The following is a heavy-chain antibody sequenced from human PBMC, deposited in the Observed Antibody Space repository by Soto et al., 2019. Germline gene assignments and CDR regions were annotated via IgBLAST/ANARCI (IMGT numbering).Heavy chain of an antibody. CDR2: IREDGGET. Sequence: QLVESGGGLVQPGGSLRLSCEASGFTFSIYWMTWVRQARGKGLEWVANIREDGGETNYADSVKGRFTISRDNARKLLFLQMNSLRVEDTALYYCVRDSNPQNIDWFDALDIWGQGTVVTVSS. CDR1: GFTFSIYW. J-gene: IGHJ3*02. CDR3: VRDSNPQNIDWFDALDI. D-gene: IGHD3-9*01. V-gene: IGHV3-7*01.